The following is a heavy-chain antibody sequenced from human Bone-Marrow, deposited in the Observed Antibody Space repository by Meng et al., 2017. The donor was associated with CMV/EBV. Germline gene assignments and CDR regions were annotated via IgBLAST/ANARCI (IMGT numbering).Heavy chain of an antibody. D-gene: IGHD6-13*01. CDR2: VHPRGGS. CDR1: GYTFTGYP. J-gene: IGHJ4*02. Sequence: ASVKVSCKASGYTFTGYPIHWVRQAPGQGLEWMGWVHPRGGSNLAQKFQGRVTMTTDTSITTAYMELSRLRSDDTAVYYCARAGYSSSIYFDYWGQGTLVTVSS. V-gene: IGHV1-2*02. CDR3: ARAGYSSSIYFDY.